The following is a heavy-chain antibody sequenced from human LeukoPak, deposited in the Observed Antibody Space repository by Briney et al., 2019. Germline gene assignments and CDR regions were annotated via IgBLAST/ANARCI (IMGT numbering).Heavy chain of an antibody. V-gene: IGHV4-38-2*02. Sequence: PSETLSLTCTVSGYSISSGYYWGWIRQPPGKGLEWIGSIHHSGNTYYNPSLKSRVTISVDTSKNQFSLKLSSVTAADTAVYYCAREYDYGDYRVLDYWGQGTLVTVSS. CDR2: IHHSGNT. J-gene: IGHJ4*02. CDR3: AREYDYGDYRVLDY. CDR1: GYSISSGYY. D-gene: IGHD4-17*01.